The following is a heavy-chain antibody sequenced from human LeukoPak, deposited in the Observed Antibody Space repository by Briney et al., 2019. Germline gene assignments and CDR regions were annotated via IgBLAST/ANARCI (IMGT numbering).Heavy chain of an antibody. D-gene: IGHD2-2*01. CDR1: GGSISSSSYY. Sequence: PSETLSLTCTVSGGSISSSSYYWGWIRQPPGKGLEWIGSIYYSGSTYYNPSVKSPVTLSVDTAKNQFSLKLSSVTAADTAVYYCARTARDVPAAAVGYWGQGTLVTVSS. J-gene: IGHJ4*02. CDR3: ARTARDVPAAAVGY. V-gene: IGHV4-39*01. CDR2: IYYSGST.